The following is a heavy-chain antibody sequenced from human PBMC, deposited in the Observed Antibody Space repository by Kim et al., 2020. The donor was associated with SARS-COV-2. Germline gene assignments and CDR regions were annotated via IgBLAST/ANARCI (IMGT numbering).Heavy chain of an antibody. J-gene: IGHJ6*03. D-gene: IGHD3-3*01. CDR1: GGSFSGYY. CDR3: ARGRGCDDFWGGYYSSTYYFYYMDV. Sequence: SETLSLTCAVYGGSFSGYYWSWIRQPPGKGLEWIGEINHSGSTTYNPSLMSRVTTSADTTKNQFSLKLSSVIAADTAVYYCARGRGCDDFWGGYYSSTYYFYYMDVWGKGTPVTVSS. CDR2: INHSGST. V-gene: IGHV4-34*01.